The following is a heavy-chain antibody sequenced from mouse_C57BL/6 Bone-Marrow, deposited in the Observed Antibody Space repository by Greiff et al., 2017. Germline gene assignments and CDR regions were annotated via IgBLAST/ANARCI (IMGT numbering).Heavy chain of an antibody. J-gene: IGHJ2*01. CDR1: GFPFSSSG. CDR3: ARGGVVATNYFDY. D-gene: IGHD1-1*01. CDR2: ISSGGSYT. V-gene: IGHV5-6*01. Sequence: EVKLQESGGDLVKPGGSLQLSCAASGFPFSSSGMSWVRQTPDTRLEWVATISSGGSYTYYPDSVKGRFTISRDNAKNTLYLQMSRLKSEDTAIYYCARGGVVATNYFDYWGQGTTLTVSS.